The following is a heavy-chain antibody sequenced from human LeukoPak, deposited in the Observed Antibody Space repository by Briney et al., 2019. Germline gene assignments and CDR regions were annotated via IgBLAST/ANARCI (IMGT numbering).Heavy chain of an antibody. CDR1: GFTFDDYG. D-gene: IGHD2-2*01. CDR2: IYTSGST. V-gene: IGHV4-4*07. CDR3: ARSQVVPAAEFDY. J-gene: IGHJ4*02. Sequence: GSLRLSCAASGFTFDDYGMSWIRQPAGKGLEWIGRIYTSGSTNYNPSLKSRVTISVDTSKNQFSLKLSSVTAADTAVYYCARSQVVPAAEFDYWGQGTLVTVSS.